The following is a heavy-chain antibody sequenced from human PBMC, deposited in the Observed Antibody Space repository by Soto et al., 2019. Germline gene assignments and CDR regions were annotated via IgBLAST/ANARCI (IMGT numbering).Heavy chain of an antibody. V-gene: IGHV4-59*01. J-gene: IGHJ4*02. Sequence: PSETLSLTCTVSGGSISSYYWSWIRQPPGKGLEWIGYIYYSGSTNYNPSLKSRVTISVDTSKNQFSLKLSSVTAADTAVYYCAETRYSSSSGYYFDYWGQGTLVTVSS. CDR2: IYYSGST. D-gene: IGHD6-6*01. CDR3: AETRYSSSSGYYFDY. CDR1: GGSISSYY.